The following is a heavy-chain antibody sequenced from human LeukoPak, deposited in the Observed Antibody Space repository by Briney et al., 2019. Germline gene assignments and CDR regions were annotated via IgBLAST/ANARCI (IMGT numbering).Heavy chain of an antibody. J-gene: IGHJ4*02. V-gene: IGHV3-53*01. CDR1: GFSVSNTY. Sequence: GGSLRLSCAASGFSVSNTYMSWVRQAPGKGLEWVSIIYSGGNTYYADSVKGRFTISRDSSKNTLYLQMNRLRPEDTAVYYCARGTVTAPDCWGQGTLVTVSS. CDR2: IYSGGNT. CDR3: ARGTVTAPDC. D-gene: IGHD2-21*02.